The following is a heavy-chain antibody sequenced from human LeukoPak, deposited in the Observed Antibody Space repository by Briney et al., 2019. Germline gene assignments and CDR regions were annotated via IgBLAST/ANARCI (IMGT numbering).Heavy chain of an antibody. J-gene: IGHJ6*02. V-gene: IGHV3-33*06. D-gene: IGHD2-2*01. CDR1: GFTFSSYG. CDR2: IWYDGSNK. Sequence: TGGSLRLSCAASGFTFSSYGMHWVRQAPGKGLEWVAVIWYDGSNKYYADSVKGRFTISRDNSKNTLYLQMNSLRAEDTAVYYCAKARLSSTTDVWGQGTTVTVSS. CDR3: AKARLSSTTDV.